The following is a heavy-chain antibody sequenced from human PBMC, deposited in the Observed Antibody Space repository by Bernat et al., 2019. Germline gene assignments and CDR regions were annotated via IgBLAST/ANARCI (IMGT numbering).Heavy chain of an antibody. CDR3: ASMGGYDSADAFDI. D-gene: IGHD5-12*01. J-gene: IGHJ3*02. Sequence: EVQLVESGGGLVQPGGSLRLSCAASGFTFSSYEMNWVRQAPGKGLEWVSYISSSGSTMYVAGSVKGRFAISRDNAKNSLYLQMNSLRAEDTAVYYCASMGGYDSADAFDIWGQGTMVTVSS. CDR2: ISSSGSTM. V-gene: IGHV3-48*03. CDR1: GFTFSSYE.